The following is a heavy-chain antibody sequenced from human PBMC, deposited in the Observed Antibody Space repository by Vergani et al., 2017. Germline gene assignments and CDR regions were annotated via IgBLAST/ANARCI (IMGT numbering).Heavy chain of an antibody. CDR1: GFSFSGYW. CDR2: IKSDGSIT. CDR3: VRARCSGPCFMSNWFDS. V-gene: IGHV3-74*01. Sequence: DVDLVESRGGFVQPGGSRRLSCEGSGFSFSGYWMHWVRQSPEKGLVWVSRIKSDGSITNYADSVKGRFTISRDNAKNTLYLEMNSLRGDDTAIYYCVRARCSGPCFMSNWFDSWGQGTLVTVSS. J-gene: IGHJ5*01. D-gene: IGHD5-12*01.